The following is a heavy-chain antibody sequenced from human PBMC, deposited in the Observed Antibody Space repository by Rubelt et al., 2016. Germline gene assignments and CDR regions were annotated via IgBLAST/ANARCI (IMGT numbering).Heavy chain of an antibody. CDR3: ARHSHNCSSTSCGLNWFDP. V-gene: IGHV4-39*01. J-gene: IGHJ5*02. Sequence: QLQLQESGPGLVKPSATLSLTCTVSGGPISSSSYYRAWIRQPPGTGLEWFGSIYYSGSTYYNPSLKSPVTISVATSKNQCSLRLSSVTGAETAVYYCARHSHNCSSTSCGLNWFDPWGQGTLVTVSS. CDR2: IYYSGST. CDR1: GGPISSSSYY. D-gene: IGHD2-2*01.